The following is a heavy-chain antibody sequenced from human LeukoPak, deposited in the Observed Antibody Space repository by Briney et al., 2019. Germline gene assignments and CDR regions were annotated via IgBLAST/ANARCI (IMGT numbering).Heavy chain of an antibody. CDR2: IKEDGSGI. CDR1: GFTFSSYW. D-gene: IGHD3-22*01. CDR3: ARGDTRGCYYRFFDY. Sequence: PGGSLRLSCAAAGFTFSSYWRSWVRQAPGKGLEWVANIKEDGSGIYYVDSVEGRFTISRDNAKKSLYLQMNSLRAEDTAGYYCARGDTRGCYYRFFDYWGQGTLVTVSS. J-gene: IGHJ4*02. V-gene: IGHV3-7*01.